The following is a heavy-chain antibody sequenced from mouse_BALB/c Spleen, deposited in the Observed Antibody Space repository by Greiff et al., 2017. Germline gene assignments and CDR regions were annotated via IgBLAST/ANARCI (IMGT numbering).Heavy chain of an antibody. J-gene: IGHJ3*01. D-gene: IGHD4-1*01. Sequence: EVKLMESGGGLVQPGGSRKLSCAASGFTFSSFGMHWVRQAPEKGLEWVAYISSGSSTIYYADTVKGRFTISRDNPKNTLFLQMTSLRSEDTAMYYCARSLTGFAYWGQGTLVTVSA. CDR2: ISSGSSTI. CDR3: ARSLTGFAY. V-gene: IGHV5-17*02. CDR1: GFTFSSFG.